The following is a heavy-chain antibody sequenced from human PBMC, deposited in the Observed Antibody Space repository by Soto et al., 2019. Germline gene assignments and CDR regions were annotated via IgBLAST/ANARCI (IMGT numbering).Heavy chain of an antibody. Sequence: QVQLQESGPGLVKPSQTLSLSCSISGCSITSSNYYWTWIRLFPGKGLEWIGYIYSSGTTHYNPSLKGRAPISLASTITQFSLELKSATAADTAVYYCARMGLHLGELSRNWFDPWGQGSLVTLPS. CDR1: GCSITSSNYY. CDR3: ARMGLHLGELSRNWFDP. D-gene: IGHD3-16*02. V-gene: IGHV4-31*03. J-gene: IGHJ5*02. CDR2: IYSSGTT.